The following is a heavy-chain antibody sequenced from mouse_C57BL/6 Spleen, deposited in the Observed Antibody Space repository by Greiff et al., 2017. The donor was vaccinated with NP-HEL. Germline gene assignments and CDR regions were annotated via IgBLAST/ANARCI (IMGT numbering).Heavy chain of an antibody. D-gene: IGHD1-1*01. CDR1: GYAFTNYL. CDR3: AREPLITTVVTLGDAMDY. CDR2: INSGSGGT. J-gene: IGHJ4*01. Sequence: QVQLKQSGAELVRPGTSVKVSCKASGYAFTNYLIEWVKQRPGQGLEWIGVINSGSGGTNYNEKFKGKATLTADKSSSTAYMQLSSLTSEDSAVYFCAREPLITTVVTLGDAMDYWGQGTSVTVSS. V-gene: IGHV1-54*01.